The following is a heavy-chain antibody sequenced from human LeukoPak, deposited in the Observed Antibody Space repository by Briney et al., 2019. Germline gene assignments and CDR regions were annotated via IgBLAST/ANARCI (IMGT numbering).Heavy chain of an antibody. CDR3: AQVGPPRARWYFDY. CDR1: GFTFSSYG. CDR2: ISYDGSNK. Sequence: GGSLRLSCAASGFTFSSYGMHWVRQAPGKGLEWVAVISYDGSNKYYADSVKGRFTISRDNSKNTLYLQMNSLRAEDTAVYYCAQVGPPRARWYFDYWGQGTLVTVSS. D-gene: IGHD3-16*01. J-gene: IGHJ4*02. V-gene: IGHV3-30*18.